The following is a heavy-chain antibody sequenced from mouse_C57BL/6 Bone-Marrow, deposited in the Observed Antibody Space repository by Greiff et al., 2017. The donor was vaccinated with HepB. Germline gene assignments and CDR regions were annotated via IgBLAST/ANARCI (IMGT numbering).Heavy chain of an antibody. CDR2: IYPGDGDT. CDR1: GYAFSSPW. V-gene: IGHV1-82*01. J-gene: IGHJ4*01. CDR3: ASGLLDAMDY. Sequence: VKLMESGPELVKPGASVKISCKASGYAFSSPWMNWVKQRPGKGLEWIGRIYPGDGDTNYNGKFKGKATLTADKSSSTAYMQLSSLTSEDSAVYFCASGLLDAMDYWGQGTSVTVSS. D-gene: IGHD3-1*01.